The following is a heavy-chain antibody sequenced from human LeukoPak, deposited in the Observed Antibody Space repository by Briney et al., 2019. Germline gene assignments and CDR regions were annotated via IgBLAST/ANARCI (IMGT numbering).Heavy chain of an antibody. CDR1: GYTFTNCG. J-gene: IGHJ5*02. CDR2: ISAYNGNT. CDR3: ARVCGDIVLMVYATNWFDP. Sequence: ASVKVSCKASGYTFTNCGISWVRQAPGQGLEWMGWISAYNGNTNYAQKLQGRVTMTTDTSTSTAYMELRSLRSDDTAVYYCARVCGDIVLMVYATNWFDPWGQGTLVTVSS. V-gene: IGHV1-18*01. D-gene: IGHD2-8*01.